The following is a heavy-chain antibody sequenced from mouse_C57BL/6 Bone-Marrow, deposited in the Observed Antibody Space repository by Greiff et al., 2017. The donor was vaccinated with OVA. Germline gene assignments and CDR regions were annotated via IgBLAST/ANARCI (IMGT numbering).Heavy chain of an antibody. Sequence: VQLQQSGPELVKPGASVKISCKASGYAFSSSWMNWVKQRPGKGLEWIGRIYPGDGDTNYNGKFKGKATLTADKSSSTAYMQLSSLTSEDSAVYFCVFPITTVVAWYFDVWGTGTTVTVSS. CDR1: GYAFSSSW. D-gene: IGHD1-1*01. J-gene: IGHJ1*03. CDR2: IYPGDGDT. V-gene: IGHV1-82*01. CDR3: VFPITTVVAWYFDV.